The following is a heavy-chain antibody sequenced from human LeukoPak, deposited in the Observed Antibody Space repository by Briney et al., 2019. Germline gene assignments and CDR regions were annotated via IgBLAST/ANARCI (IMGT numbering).Heavy chain of an antibody. CDR1: GGSISSYY. CDR2: IYYSGST. D-gene: IGHD3-16*01. J-gene: IGHJ4*02. CDR3: ARQGHGALDY. V-gene: IGHV4-59*08. Sequence: PSETLSLTCTVSGGSISSYYWSWIRQPPGKGLEWIGYIYYSGSTNYNPSLKSRVTTSVDTSKNQFSLKLSSVTAADTAVYYCARQGHGALDYWGQGTLVTVSS.